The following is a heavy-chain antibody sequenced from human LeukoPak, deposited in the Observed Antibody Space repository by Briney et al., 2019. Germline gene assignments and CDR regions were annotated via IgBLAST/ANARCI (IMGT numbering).Heavy chain of an antibody. Sequence: GGSLRLSCAASGFTFSIYKMNWVRQAPGKGLEWVSYISSSGSTIYYADSVKGRFTISRDNAKNSLYLQMNSLRAEDTAVYYCARDRAPYGSGRKDAFDIWGQGTMVTVSS. CDR3: ARDRAPYGSGRKDAFDI. V-gene: IGHV3-48*03. D-gene: IGHD3-10*01. J-gene: IGHJ3*02. CDR2: ISSSGSTI. CDR1: GFTFSIYK.